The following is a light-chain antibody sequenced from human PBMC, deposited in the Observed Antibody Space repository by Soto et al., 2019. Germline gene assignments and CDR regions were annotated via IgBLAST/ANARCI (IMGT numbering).Light chain of an antibody. CDR3: AARDNSLSAVV. CDR2: RSD. Sequence: QPVLTQPPSASGTPGQRVTISCSGSSSNIGSNHVYWYQQFPGMAPKLLMYRSDQRPTGVPDRFSGSRSGTSASLAISGLRSGDEADYYCAARDNSLSAVVFGGGTKLTVL. V-gene: IGLV1-47*01. J-gene: IGLJ2*01. CDR1: SSNIGSNH.